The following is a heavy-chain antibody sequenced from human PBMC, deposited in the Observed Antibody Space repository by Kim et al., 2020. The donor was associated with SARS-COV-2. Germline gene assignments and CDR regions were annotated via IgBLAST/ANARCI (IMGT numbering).Heavy chain of an antibody. D-gene: IGHD1-26*01. J-gene: IGHJ6*02. V-gene: IGHV5-51*01. CDR2: IYPGDSDT. CDR1: GYSFTSYW. Sequence: GESLKISCKGSGYSFTSYWIGWMRQMPGKGLEWMGIIYPGDSDTRYSPSFQGQVTISADKSISTAYLQWSSLKASDTAMYYCASTIVGATFGIDYYYGMDVWGQGTTVTVSS. CDR3: ASTIVGATFGIDYYYGMDV.